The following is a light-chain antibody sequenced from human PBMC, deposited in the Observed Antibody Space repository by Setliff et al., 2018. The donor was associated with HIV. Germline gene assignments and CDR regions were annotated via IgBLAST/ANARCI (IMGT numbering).Light chain of an antibody. J-gene: IGLJ1*01. V-gene: IGLV2-11*01. Sequence: QSLLTQPRPVSWPPVQSVTISCTGTTSDVGGYNFVSWYQHHPGKAPKLMIYDVIKRPSGVPDRFSGSKSGNTASLTISGLQAEDEADYYCCSYAGSHTFVFGTGTKVTVL. CDR2: DVI. CDR3: CSYAGSHTFV. CDR1: TSDVGGYNF.